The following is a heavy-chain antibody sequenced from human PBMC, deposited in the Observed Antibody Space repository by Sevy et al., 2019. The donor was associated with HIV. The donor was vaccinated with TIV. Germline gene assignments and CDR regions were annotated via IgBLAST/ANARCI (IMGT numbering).Heavy chain of an antibody. J-gene: IGHJ5*02. CDR2: ISYDGSHK. CDR3: ARDAGYSVNWYPRFDP. Sequence: GGSLRLSCAASAFTFSTYAMHRVRQAPRKGLEWVAVISYDGSHKYYADSVKGRFTISRDDSKSSLYLQMNTLRAEDTAVYYCARDAGYSVNWYPRFDPWGQGTLVTVSS. CDR1: AFTFSTYA. D-gene: IGHD6-13*01. V-gene: IGHV3-30*03.